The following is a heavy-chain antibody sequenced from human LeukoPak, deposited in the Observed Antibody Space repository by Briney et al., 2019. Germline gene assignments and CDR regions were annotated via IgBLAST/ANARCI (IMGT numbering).Heavy chain of an antibody. CDR2: IYPGDSDT. D-gene: IGHD3-22*01. J-gene: IGHJ4*02. CDR1: GYSFTSYW. CDR3: ARLIYYDSSGYYAAPGFDY. V-gene: IGHV5-51*01. Sequence: GESLKISCKGSGYSFTSYWIGWVRQMPGKGLEWMGIIYPGDSDTRYSPSFQGQVTISADKSISTAYLQWSSLKASDTAMYYCARLIYYDSSGYYAAPGFDYWGQGTLATVSS.